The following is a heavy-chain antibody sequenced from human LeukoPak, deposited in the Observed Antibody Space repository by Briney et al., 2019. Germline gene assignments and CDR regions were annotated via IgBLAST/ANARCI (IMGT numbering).Heavy chain of an antibody. CDR3: ARAVGGDGSGSL. V-gene: IGHV4-61*01. J-gene: IGHJ4*02. CDR1: GYSISSGYY. CDR2: IYYRVTS. Sequence: SETLSLTCTVSGYSISSGYYWSWIRQPPGKGLEWIGYIYYRVTSDYNPSLKSRVTMSVDMSTRQISLKLSSVTAADTAVYYCARAVGGDGSGSLWGPGTLVTVSS. D-gene: IGHD3-10*01.